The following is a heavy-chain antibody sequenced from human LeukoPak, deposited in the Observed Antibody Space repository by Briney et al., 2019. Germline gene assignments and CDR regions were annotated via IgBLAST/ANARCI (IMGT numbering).Heavy chain of an antibody. CDR2: INHSGST. J-gene: IGHJ5*02. Sequence: PSETLSLTCAVCGGSFSGYYWNWIRQPPGKGLEWIGEINHSGSTNYNPSLKSRVTISVDTSKNQFSLKLSSVTAADTAVYYCARGSYDYGSGSYYWFDPWGQGTLVTVSS. CDR3: ARGSYDYGSGSYYWFDP. D-gene: IGHD3-10*01. V-gene: IGHV4-34*01. CDR1: GGSFSGYY.